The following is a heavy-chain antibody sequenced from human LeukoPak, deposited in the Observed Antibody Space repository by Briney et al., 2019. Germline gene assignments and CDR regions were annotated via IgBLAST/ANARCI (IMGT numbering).Heavy chain of an antibody. CDR2: IIPIFGTA. J-gene: IGHJ6*03. CDR3: ASIGGLAARSYYYYMDV. V-gene: IGHV1-69*13. D-gene: IGHD6-6*01. CDR1: GGTFSSYA. Sequence: SVKVSCKASGGTFSSYAISWVRQAPGQGLEWMGGIIPIFGTANYAQKFQGRVTITAGESTSTAYMELSSLRSEDTAVYYCASIGGLAARSYYYYMDVWGKGTTVTVSS.